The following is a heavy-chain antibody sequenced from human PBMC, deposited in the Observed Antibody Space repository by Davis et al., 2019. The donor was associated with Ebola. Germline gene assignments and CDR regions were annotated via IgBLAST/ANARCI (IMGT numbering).Heavy chain of an antibody. Sequence: LRPSCTVLGGSISSYYWSWIRQPPGKGLEWIGYIYYSGSTNYNPSLKSRVTISVDTSKNQFSLKLSSVTAADTAVYYCARGPSYYYDSSGYFDYWGQGTLVTVSS. J-gene: IGHJ4*02. CDR1: GGSISSYY. CDR3: ARGPSYYYDSSGYFDY. D-gene: IGHD3-22*01. CDR2: IYYSGST. V-gene: IGHV4-59*01.